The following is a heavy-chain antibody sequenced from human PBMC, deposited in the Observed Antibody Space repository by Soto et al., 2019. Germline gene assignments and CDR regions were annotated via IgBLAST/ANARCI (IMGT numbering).Heavy chain of an antibody. V-gene: IGHV2-5*02. CDR3: AHSRCGGDCLRSYSSHYYYGMDV. CDR1: GFSLSTSGVS. J-gene: IGHJ6*02. D-gene: IGHD2-21*02. CDR2: IYWDDDK. Sequence: SGPTLVNPTQTLTLTCSFSGFSLSTSGVSVGWIRQPPGKALEWLALIYWDDDKRYSPSLGNRLTITEDTSKNQVVLTMTNMDPVDTATYYCAHSRCGGDCLRSYSSHYYYGMDVWGQGTTVTVSS.